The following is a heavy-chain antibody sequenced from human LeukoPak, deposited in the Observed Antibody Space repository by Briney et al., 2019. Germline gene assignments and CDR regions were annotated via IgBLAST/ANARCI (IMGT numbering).Heavy chain of an antibody. V-gene: IGHV1-69*13. CDR2: IIPIFVTA. CDR1: GYTFTSYY. Sequence: ASVKVSCKASGYTFTSYYMHWVRQAPGQGLEWMGGIIPIFVTAHYSQRFQGRVTITADEPTSTAYMELSSLRSEDTAMYYCARGTSGWYSEYWGQGTLVTVSS. J-gene: IGHJ4*02. D-gene: IGHD6-19*01. CDR3: ARGTSGWYSEY.